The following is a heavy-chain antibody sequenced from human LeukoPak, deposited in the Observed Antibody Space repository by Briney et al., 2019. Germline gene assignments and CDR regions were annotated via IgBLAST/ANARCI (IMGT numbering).Heavy chain of an antibody. CDR2: INPKNGDT. Sequence: ASVKVSCKPSGYTFTGYYIHWVRRAPGQGLEWMGWINPKNGDTNYAQKFQGRVTMTRDTSISTAYEEVRSLLSADKAVYYCLRYCSSISCSSWGQGTLVTVSS. CDR1: GYTFTGYY. D-gene: IGHD2-2*01. CDR3: LRYCSSISCSS. V-gene: IGHV1-2*02. J-gene: IGHJ4*02.